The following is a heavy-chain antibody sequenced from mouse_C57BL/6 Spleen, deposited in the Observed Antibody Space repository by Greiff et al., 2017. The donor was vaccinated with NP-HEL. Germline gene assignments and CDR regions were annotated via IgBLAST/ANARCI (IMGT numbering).Heavy chain of an antibody. Sequence: QVQLQQPGAELVMPGASVKLSCKASGYTFTSYWMHWVKQRPGQGLEWIGEIDPSDSYTNYNQKFKGKSTLTVDKSSSTAYMQLSSLTSEDSAVYYCATQYDGSSYDYAMDDWGQGTSVTVSS. CDR3: ATQYDGSSYDYAMDD. D-gene: IGHD1-1*01. J-gene: IGHJ4*01. V-gene: IGHV1-69*01. CDR1: GYTFTSYW. CDR2: IDPSDSYT.